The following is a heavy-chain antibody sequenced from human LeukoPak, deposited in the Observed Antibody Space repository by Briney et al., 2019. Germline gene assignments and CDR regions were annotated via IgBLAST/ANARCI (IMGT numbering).Heavy chain of an antibody. CDR1: GYTFTGYY. D-gene: IGHD3-16*02. Sequence: ASVKVSCKASGYTFTGYYMHWVRPAPGQGLEWMGWINPNSGGTNYAQKFQGRVTMTRDTSISTAYMELSRLRSDDTAVYYCARAGGVIVYFDYWGQGTLVTVSS. CDR3: ARAGGVIVYFDY. CDR2: INPNSGGT. V-gene: IGHV1-2*02. J-gene: IGHJ4*02.